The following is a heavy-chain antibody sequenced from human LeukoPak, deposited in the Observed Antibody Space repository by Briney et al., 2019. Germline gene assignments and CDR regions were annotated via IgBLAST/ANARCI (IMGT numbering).Heavy chain of an antibody. J-gene: IGHJ3*02. Sequence: ASVKVSCKASGGSFRSYGFTWVRQAPGQGLEWVGGIIPSVGSANYAQKFQARVTITADESTSTAHMELSSLRSEDTAVYYCARGVHDSSGYYPEAAFDIWGQGTMVTVSS. V-gene: IGHV1-69*13. CDR1: GGSFRSYG. D-gene: IGHD3-22*01. CDR3: ARGVHDSSGYYPEAAFDI. CDR2: IIPSVGSA.